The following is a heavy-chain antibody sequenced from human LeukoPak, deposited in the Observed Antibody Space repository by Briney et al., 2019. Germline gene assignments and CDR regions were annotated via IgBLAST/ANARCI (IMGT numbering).Heavy chain of an antibody. J-gene: IGHJ3*02. Sequence: GGSLRLSCAASGFTFSSYAMSWVRQAPGRGLEWVSAISGSGGSTYYAGSVKGRFTISRDNSKNTLYLQMNSLRVEDTAVYYCAKDLVRGSADYGDYKVTFDIWGQGTMVTVSS. CDR3: AKDLVRGSADYGDYKVTFDI. D-gene: IGHD4-17*01. CDR2: ISGSGGST. CDR1: GFTFSSYA. V-gene: IGHV3-23*01.